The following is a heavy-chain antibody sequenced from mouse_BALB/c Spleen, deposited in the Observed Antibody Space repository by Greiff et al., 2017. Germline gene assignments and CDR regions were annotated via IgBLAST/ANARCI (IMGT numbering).Heavy chain of an antibody. CDR3: ATHQVHYFDY. Sequence: EVQGVESGGGLVQPGGSRKLSCAASGFTFSSFGMHWVRQAPEKGLEWVAYISSGSSTIYYADTVKGRFTISRDNPKNTLFLQMTSLRSEDTAMYYCATHQVHYFDYWGQGTTLTVSS. V-gene: IGHV5-17*02. CDR2: ISSGSSTI. J-gene: IGHJ2*01. CDR1: GFTFSSFG.